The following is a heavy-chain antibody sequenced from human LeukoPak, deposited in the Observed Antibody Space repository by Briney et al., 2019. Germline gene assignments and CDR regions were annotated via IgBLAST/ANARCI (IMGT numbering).Heavy chain of an antibody. CDR3: AKDGTVTTGHFDY. Sequence: GGSLRLSCAASGFTFSSYAMSWVRQAPGKGLEWVSAISGSGGSTYYADSVKGRFTISRDNSKNTLYLQMNSRSAEDTAVYYCAKDGTVTTGHFDYWGQGTLVTVSS. CDR1: GFTFSSYA. J-gene: IGHJ4*02. V-gene: IGHV3-23*01. D-gene: IGHD4-17*01. CDR2: ISGSGGST.